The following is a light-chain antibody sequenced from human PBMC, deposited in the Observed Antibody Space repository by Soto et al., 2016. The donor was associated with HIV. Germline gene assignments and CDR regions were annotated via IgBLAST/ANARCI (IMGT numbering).Light chain of an antibody. V-gene: IGLV3-1*01. CDR3: QAWDTGE. CDR1: KMGERY. J-gene: IGLJ2*01. CDR2: KDN. Sequence: SYEFTQSPSLYVFLGQTATITCSGEKMGERYVSWYQQRPGQSPLLLIYKDNKRPSEISERFSGSNSGNTATLTIRGTQAMDEADYYCQAWDTGEFGGGTKLTVL.